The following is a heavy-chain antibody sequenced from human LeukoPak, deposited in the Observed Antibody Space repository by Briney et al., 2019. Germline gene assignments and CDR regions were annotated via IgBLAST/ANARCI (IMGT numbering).Heavy chain of an antibody. V-gene: IGHV4-39*01. CDR1: GGSISSSSYY. D-gene: IGHD3-10*01. CDR3: ARPHMVRGGIHWFDP. J-gene: IGHJ5*02. CDR2: IYYSGRT. Sequence: SETLSLTCTVSGGSISSSSYYWGWVRQPPGKGLEWIGSIYYSGRTYYNPSRKSRVTISVDTSKNQFSLKLSSVTAADTAVYYCARPHMVRGGIHWFDPWGQGTLVTVSS.